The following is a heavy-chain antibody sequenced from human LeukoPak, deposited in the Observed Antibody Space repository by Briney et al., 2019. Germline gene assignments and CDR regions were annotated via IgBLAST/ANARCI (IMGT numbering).Heavy chain of an antibody. Sequence: AASVKVSCKASGGTFSSYAISWVRQAPGQGLERMGGIIPIFGTANYAQKFQGRVTITADESTSTAYMELSSLRSEDTAVYYCARGSDADKDYYYYYGMDVWGQGTTVTVS. V-gene: IGHV1-69*13. D-gene: IGHD2-2*01. CDR3: ARGSDADKDYYYYYGMDV. J-gene: IGHJ6*02. CDR2: IIPIFGTA. CDR1: GGTFSSYA.